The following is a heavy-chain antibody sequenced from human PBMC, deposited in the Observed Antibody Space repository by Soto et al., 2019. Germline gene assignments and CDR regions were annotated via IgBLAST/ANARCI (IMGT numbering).Heavy chain of an antibody. V-gene: IGHV4-30-4*01. Sequence: QVQLQESGPGLVKPSQTLSLTCTVSGGSISSGDYYWSWIRQPPGKGLEWIGYIYYSGSTYYNPSLKSRVTISVDTSKNQFSLKLSSVTAADTAVYYCARVDGGVVPATSLFDPWGQGTLVTVSS. D-gene: IGHD2-2*01. CDR3: ARVDGGVVPATSLFDP. J-gene: IGHJ5*02. CDR1: GGSISSGDYY. CDR2: IYYSGST.